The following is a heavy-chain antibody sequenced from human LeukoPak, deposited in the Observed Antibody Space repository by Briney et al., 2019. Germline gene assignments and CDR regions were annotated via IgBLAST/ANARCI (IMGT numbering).Heavy chain of an antibody. CDR2: IYPGDSDT. V-gene: IGHV5-51*01. D-gene: IGHD3-9*01. CDR1: GYSFTSYW. CDR3: ARPSPYYDILTGYYKSYFDY. J-gene: IGHJ4*02. Sequence: GESLQISCKGSGYSFTSYWIGWVRQMPGKGLEWMGIIYPGDSDTRYSPSFQGQVTISADKSISTAYLQWSSLKASDTAMYYCARPSPYYDILTGYYKSYFDYWGQGTLVTVSS.